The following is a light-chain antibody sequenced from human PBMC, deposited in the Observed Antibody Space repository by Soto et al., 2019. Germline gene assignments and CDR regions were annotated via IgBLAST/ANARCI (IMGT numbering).Light chain of an antibody. Sequence: QSVLTQPPSASGTPGQRVTISCSGSSSNIGRNTVNWYQQLPGTAPKLLIYSNYQRPSGVPDRFSGSKSGTSASLAISGLQSEDEADYYCAAWDDSLNGVLFGGGTKLTVL. CDR3: AAWDDSLNGVL. V-gene: IGLV1-44*01. CDR1: SSNIGRNT. CDR2: SNY. J-gene: IGLJ2*01.